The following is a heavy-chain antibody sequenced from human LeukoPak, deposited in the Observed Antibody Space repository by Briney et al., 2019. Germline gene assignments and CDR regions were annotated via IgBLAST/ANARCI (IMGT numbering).Heavy chain of an antibody. V-gene: IGHV4-61*01. J-gene: IGHJ4*02. Sequence: SETLSLTCTVSGDSVSRSSYYWTWIRPPPGKGLEWLGYIYYIGSTNYNPSLRRRLTMSVDTSKNQFSLRLSSVIAADTAVYYCARYYDSTGSFDYWGQGTLVTVSS. D-gene: IGHD3-22*01. CDR1: GDSVSRSSYY. CDR2: IYYIGST. CDR3: ARYYDSTGSFDY.